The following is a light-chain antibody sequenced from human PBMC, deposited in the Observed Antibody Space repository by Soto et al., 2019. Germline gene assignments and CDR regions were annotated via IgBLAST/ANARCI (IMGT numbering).Light chain of an antibody. Sequence: DVVMTQSPLSLPVTPGEPASISCRSSQSLVYSNGYNYLDWYLQKPGQSPQLLIYLGSSGASGVPDRFSGSGSGTDFTLKISRVEADDVWVYYCMQALQTPYTFGQGTKLEIK. CDR3: MQALQTPYT. J-gene: IGKJ2*01. CDR2: LGS. CDR1: QSLVYSNGYNY. V-gene: IGKV2-28*01.